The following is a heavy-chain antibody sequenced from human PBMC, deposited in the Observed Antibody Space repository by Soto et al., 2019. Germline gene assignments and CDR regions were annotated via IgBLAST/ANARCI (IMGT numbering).Heavy chain of an antibody. CDR1: GGSISSSSYY. D-gene: IGHD5-12*01. J-gene: IGHJ4*02. V-gene: IGHV4-39*01. Sequence: SETLSLTCTVSGGSISSSSYYWGWIRQPPGKGLEWIGSIYYSGSTYYNPSLKSRVTISVDTSKNQFSLKLSSVTAADTAVYYCARLRGYDNHLDYWGQGTLVTVSS. CDR3: ARLRGYDNHLDY. CDR2: IYYSGST.